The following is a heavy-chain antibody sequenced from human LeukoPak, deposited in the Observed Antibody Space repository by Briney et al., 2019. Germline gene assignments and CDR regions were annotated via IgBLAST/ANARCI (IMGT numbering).Heavy chain of an antibody. D-gene: IGHD3-3*01. CDR2: MNPNSGNT. CDR3: ARGDGVRFLEWPRGYYYGMDV. CDR1: GYTFTSYD. V-gene: IGHV1-8*01. J-gene: IGHJ6*02. Sequence: GASVKVSCKASGYTFTSYDINWVRQATGQGLEWMGWMNPNSGNTGYAQKFQGRVTMTRNTSISTAYMELSSLRSEDTAVYYCARGDGVRFLEWPRGYYYGMDVWGQGATVTVSS.